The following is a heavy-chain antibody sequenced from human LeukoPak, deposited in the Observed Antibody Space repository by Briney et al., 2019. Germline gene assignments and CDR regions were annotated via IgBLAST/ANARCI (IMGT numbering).Heavy chain of an antibody. V-gene: IGHV1-18*01. D-gene: IGHD1-26*01. J-gene: IGHJ4*02. Sequence: ASVKVSCKTSGYTFSRYGFSWVRQAPGQGLEWIGWIGVFNGNRNYAKSVQGRITLTADTSTNSTYMELRSLTSDDTAVYFCGRDWDWHVQFWGQGTLITVSS. CDR3: GRDWDWHVQF. CDR2: IGVFNGNR. CDR1: GYTFSRYG.